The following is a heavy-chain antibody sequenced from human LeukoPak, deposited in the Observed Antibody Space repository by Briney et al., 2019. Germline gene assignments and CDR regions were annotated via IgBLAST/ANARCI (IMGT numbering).Heavy chain of an antibody. CDR2: IKSKADGGIT. V-gene: IGHV3-15*01. CDR3: TTAPGYVDY. Sequence: KPGGSLSLSCAASGFPFSNAWMSWLRQATGKGLEWVGRIKSKADGGITDYAAPVKGRFSISRDDSKNTLYLQMNSLKSEDTAVYYCTTAPGYVDYWGQGTLVTVSS. CDR1: GFPFSNAW. J-gene: IGHJ4*02.